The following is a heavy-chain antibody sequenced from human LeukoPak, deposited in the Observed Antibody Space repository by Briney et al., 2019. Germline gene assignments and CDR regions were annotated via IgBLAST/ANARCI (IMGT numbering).Heavy chain of an antibody. J-gene: IGHJ4*02. V-gene: IGHV3-53*01. CDR1: GFTVGSSY. D-gene: IGHD3-10*01. Sequence: GGSLRLSCAASGFTVGSSYMSWVRQAPGKGLEWVSFIYSGGSTYYADSVMGRFTISRDNSKNALYLQMNSLRAEDTAVYYCARVLYGSGSYSPYFDYWGQGTLVTVSS. CDR3: ARVLYGSGSYSPYFDY. CDR2: IYSGGST.